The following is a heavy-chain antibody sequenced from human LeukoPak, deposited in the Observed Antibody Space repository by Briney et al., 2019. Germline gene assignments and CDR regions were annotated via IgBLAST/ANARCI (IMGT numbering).Heavy chain of an antibody. CDR3: AREDTAMVSLDY. CDR1: GGSISSGDYY. V-gene: IGHV4-30-4*01. Sequence: SETLSLTCTVSGGSISSGDYYWSWIRQPPGKGLEWIGYIYYSGSTYYNPSLKNRVTISVDTSKNQFSLKLSSVTAADTAVYYCAREDTAMVSLDYWGQGTLVTVSS. D-gene: IGHD5-18*01. CDR2: IYYSGST. J-gene: IGHJ4*02.